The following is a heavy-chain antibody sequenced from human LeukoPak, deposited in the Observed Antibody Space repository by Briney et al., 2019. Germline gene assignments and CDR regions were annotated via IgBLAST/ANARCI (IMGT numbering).Heavy chain of an antibody. V-gene: IGHV3-21*04. CDR1: GFTFSSYS. Sequence: GGSLRLSCAASGFTFSSYSMNWVRQAPGKGLEWVSSISRNSNYIYYADSVKGRFTISRDNAKNSLYLQMNSLRAEDTAVYYCARDVRIAAPGGEVIDPWGQGTLVTVSS. D-gene: IGHD6-6*01. CDR2: ISRNSNYI. J-gene: IGHJ5*02. CDR3: ARDVRIAAPGGEVIDP.